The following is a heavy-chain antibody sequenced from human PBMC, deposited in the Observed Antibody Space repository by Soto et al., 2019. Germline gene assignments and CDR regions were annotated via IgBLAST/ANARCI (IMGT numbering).Heavy chain of an antibody. J-gene: IGHJ4*02. Sequence: SETLSLTCAVSYGSISSSDYHWGWIRQPPGKGLEWIGSIYAFGSTYYNPSLKSRVAISVDTSKNQFSLKLTSATAADTAVYFCARRLVIAYDNSGKYYFDYWGQGALVTVSS. CDR3: ARRLVIAYDNSGKYYFDY. CDR1: YGSISSSDYH. V-gene: IGHV4-39*01. D-gene: IGHD3-22*01. CDR2: IYAFGST.